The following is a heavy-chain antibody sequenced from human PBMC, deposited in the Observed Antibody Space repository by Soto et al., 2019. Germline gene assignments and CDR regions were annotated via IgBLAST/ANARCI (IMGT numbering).Heavy chain of an antibody. J-gene: IGHJ4*02. CDR3: ATMGTPATGLYFFDY. D-gene: IGHD2-15*01. CDR1: GGSISSGDYY. CDR2: IYYGGIT. V-gene: IGHV4-30-4*01. Sequence: PSETLSLTCTVSGGSISSGDYYWSWIRQPPGKGLEWVGYIYYGGITNYNPSLKSRVTISVDTSKSQFSLNLSFVTAADTAVYYCATMGTPATGLYFFDYWGQGSLVTVSS.